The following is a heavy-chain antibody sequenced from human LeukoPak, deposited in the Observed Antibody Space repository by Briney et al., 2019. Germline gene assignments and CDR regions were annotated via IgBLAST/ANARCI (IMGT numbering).Heavy chain of an antibody. CDR1: GYTLTELS. D-gene: IGHD6-13*01. CDR3: ATPKGYSSSWYWFNY. Sequence: ASVKVSCKVSGYTLTELSMHWVRQAPGKGLEWMGGFDPEDGETIYAQKFQGRATMTEDTSTDTAYMELSSLRSEDTAVYYCATPKGYSSSWYWFNYWGQGTLVTVSS. CDR2: FDPEDGET. V-gene: IGHV1-24*01. J-gene: IGHJ4*02.